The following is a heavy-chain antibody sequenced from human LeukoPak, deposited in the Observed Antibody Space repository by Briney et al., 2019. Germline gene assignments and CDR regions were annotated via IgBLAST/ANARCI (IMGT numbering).Heavy chain of an antibody. CDR1: GFTFSSYS. Sequence: PGGSLRLSCVASGFTFSSYSMNWVRQAPGKGLDWISGINSDSSAIYYADSVKGRFTISRDNSKNTLYLQMNSLRAEDTAVYYCAKDAYGDYFYNYWGQGTLVTVSS. V-gene: IGHV3-48*01. CDR3: AKDAYGDYFYNY. D-gene: IGHD4-17*01. CDR2: INSDSSAI. J-gene: IGHJ4*02.